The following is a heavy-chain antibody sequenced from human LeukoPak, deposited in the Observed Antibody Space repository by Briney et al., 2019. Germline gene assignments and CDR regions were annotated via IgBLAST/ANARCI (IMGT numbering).Heavy chain of an antibody. V-gene: IGHV4-59*01. CDR2: IYYSGST. Sequence: PSETLSLTCTVSGGSISSYYWSWIGQPPGKGLEWIGYIYYSGSTNYNPSLKSRVTISVDTSKNQFSLKLSSVTAADTAVYYCARDSLITAAGLVGMDVWGQGTTVTVSS. CDR1: GGSISSYY. CDR3: ARDSLITAAGLVGMDV. D-gene: IGHD6-13*01. J-gene: IGHJ6*02.